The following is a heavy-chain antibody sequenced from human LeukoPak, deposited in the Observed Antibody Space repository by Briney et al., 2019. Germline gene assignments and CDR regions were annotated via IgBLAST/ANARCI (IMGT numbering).Heavy chain of an antibody. J-gene: IGHJ4*02. Sequence: GGSLRLSCAVSGFTVSGNYMTWVRQAPGKGLEWVSVIHTGGSTYYADSVKGRFIISRDTSKNTLYLQMNNLRAEDTAVYYCARARDFDYWGQGTLVTVSS. V-gene: IGHV3-66*01. CDR3: ARARDFDY. CDR2: IHTGGST. CDR1: GFTVSGNY.